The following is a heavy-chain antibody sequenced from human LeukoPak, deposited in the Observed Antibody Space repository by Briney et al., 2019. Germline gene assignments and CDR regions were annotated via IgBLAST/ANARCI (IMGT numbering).Heavy chain of an antibody. CDR1: GGSFSGYY. V-gene: IGHV4-34*01. J-gene: IGHJ5*02. Sequence: SETLSLTCAVYGGSFSGYYWSWIRQPPGKGLEWIGEINHSGSTNYNPSLKSRVTISVDTSKNQFSLKLSSVTAADTAVYYCARGEVGWNWFDPWGQGTLVTVSS. CDR3: ARGEVGWNWFDP. D-gene: IGHD2-15*01. CDR2: INHSGST.